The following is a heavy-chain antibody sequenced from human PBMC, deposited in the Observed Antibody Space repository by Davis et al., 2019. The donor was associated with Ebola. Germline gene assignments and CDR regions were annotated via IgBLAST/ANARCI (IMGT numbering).Heavy chain of an antibody. V-gene: IGHV3-66*01. CDR2: IYSGGST. CDR1: GFTVSSNY. Sequence: GESLKISCAASGFTVSSNYMSWVRQAPGKGLEWVSVIYSGGSTYYADSVKGRFTISRDNSKNTLYLQMNSLRAEDTAVYYCARGGGYDSRTAVDYWGQGTLVTVSS. J-gene: IGHJ4*02. D-gene: IGHD5-12*01. CDR3: ARGGGYDSRTAVDY.